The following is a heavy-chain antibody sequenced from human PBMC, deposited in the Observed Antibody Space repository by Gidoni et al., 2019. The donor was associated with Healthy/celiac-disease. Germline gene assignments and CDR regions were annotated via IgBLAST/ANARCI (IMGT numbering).Heavy chain of an antibody. D-gene: IGHD3-3*01. CDR1: GGSISSSRYY. V-gene: IGHV4-39*01. Sequence: LQLQESGPGLVKPSETLSLTCTVSGGSISSSRYYWGWIRQPPGKGLEWIGSIYYSGSTYYNPSLKSRVTISVDTSKNQFSLKLSSVTAADTAVYYCARIRFLEWLSDWFDPWGQGTLVTVSS. CDR3: ARIRFLEWLSDWFDP. J-gene: IGHJ5*02. CDR2: IYYSGST.